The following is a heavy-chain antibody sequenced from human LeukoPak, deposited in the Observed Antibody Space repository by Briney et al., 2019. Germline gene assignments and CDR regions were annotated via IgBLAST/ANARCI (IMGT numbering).Heavy chain of an antibody. J-gene: IGHJ4*02. CDR3: AKGSGYDYGSFDY. Sequence: GRSLRLSCAASGFTFDDYAMHWVRQAPGKGLEWVSGISWNSGSIGYADSVKGRFTISRDNAKNSLYLQMNSLRAEDAALYYCAKGSGYDYGSFDYWGQGTLVTVSS. D-gene: IGHD5-12*01. CDR1: GFTFDDYA. CDR2: ISWNSGSI. V-gene: IGHV3-9*01.